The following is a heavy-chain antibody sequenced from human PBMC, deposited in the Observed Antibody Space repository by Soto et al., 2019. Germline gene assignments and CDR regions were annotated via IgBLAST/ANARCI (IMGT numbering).Heavy chain of an antibody. Sequence: PVGSLRLSWAASGFTFSDYWMHWVRQAPGKGLEWVAGIWYDGSNKYYADSVKGRFTISRDNSKNTLYLQMNSLRAEDTAVYYCARDQLPFSGTNYYYYYGMDVWGQGTTVTVSS. CDR2: IWYDGSNK. CDR1: GFTFSDYW. V-gene: IGHV3-33*08. J-gene: IGHJ6*02. D-gene: IGHD6-19*01. CDR3: ARDQLPFSGTNYYYYYGMDV.